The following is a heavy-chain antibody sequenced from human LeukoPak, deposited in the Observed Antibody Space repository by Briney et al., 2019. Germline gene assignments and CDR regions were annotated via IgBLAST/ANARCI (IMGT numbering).Heavy chain of an antibody. CDR2: ISGSGGST. CDR3: ASGGGGTWFDP. CDR1: GFTFSSYA. J-gene: IGHJ5*02. Sequence: GGSLRLSCAASGFTFSSYAMNWVRRAPGQGLEWVSTISGSGGSTYYADSVKGRFTISRDNSKNMLYLQMNSLRAEDTAVYYCASGGGGTWFDPWGQGTLLTVSS. V-gene: IGHV3-23*01. D-gene: IGHD3-3*01.